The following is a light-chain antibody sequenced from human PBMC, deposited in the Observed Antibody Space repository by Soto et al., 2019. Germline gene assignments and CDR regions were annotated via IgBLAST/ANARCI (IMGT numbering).Light chain of an antibody. J-gene: IGLJ3*02. CDR2: GNS. V-gene: IGLV1-40*01. Sequence: QSVLTQPPSVSGAPGQRVTISCTGSSSNIGAGYDVHWYQQLPGTAPKLLISGNSNRPSGVPDRFSGSKSGTSASLAITGLQDEDDADYYCQSYDSSLSVWVFGGGTKLTVL. CDR3: QSYDSSLSVWV. CDR1: SSNIGAGYD.